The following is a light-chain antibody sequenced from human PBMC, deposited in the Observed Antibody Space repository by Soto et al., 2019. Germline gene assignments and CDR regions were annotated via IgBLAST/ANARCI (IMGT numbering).Light chain of an antibody. V-gene: IGKV3-20*01. Sequence: EIVLTQSPGTLSLSPGERATLSCRASQSVSGTYLAWYQQKPGQAPRLLIYGASTRPTGIPDRFSGSESGTDFTLTISSLGPEDFAVYYCQQYGSSSYTFGQGNKLEIK. CDR3: QQYGSSSYT. CDR1: QSVSGTY. CDR2: GAS. J-gene: IGKJ2*01.